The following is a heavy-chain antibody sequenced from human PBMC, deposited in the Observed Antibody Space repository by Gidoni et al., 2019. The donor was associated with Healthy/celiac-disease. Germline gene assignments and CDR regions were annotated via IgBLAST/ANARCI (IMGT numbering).Heavy chain of an antibody. D-gene: IGHD3-10*01. V-gene: IGHV4-39*01. CDR1: GGSISSSSYY. CDR2: IYYSGST. Sequence: QLQLQESGPGLVKPSETLSLTCTVSGGSISSSSYYWGWIRQPPGKGLEWIGSIYYSGSTYYNPSLKSRVTISVDTSKNQFSLKLSSVTAADTAVYYCARHSVWFVVAGYFDYWGQGTLVTVSS. J-gene: IGHJ4*02. CDR3: ARHSVWFVVAGYFDY.